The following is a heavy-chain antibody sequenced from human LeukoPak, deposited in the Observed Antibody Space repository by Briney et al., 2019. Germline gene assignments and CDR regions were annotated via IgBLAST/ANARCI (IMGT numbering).Heavy chain of an antibody. V-gene: IGHV4-59*08. CDR1: GGSISSYY. CDR3: ARHTTKQWLDY. J-gene: IGHJ4*02. Sequence: SETLSLTCTVSGGSISSYYWSWIRQPPGKGLEWIGYIYYSGSTNYNPSLKSRVTISVDTSKNQFSLKLSSVTAADTAVYYCARHTTKQWLDYWGQGTLVTVSS. CDR2: IYYSGST. D-gene: IGHD6-19*01.